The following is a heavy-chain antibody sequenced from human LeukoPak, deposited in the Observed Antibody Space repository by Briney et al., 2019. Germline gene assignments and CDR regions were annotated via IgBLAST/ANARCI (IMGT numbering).Heavy chain of an antibody. V-gene: IGHV3-23*01. CDR2: ISGSGGST. CDR1: GFTFSSYS. Sequence: GGSLRLSCAASGFTFSSYSMNWVRQAPGKGLEWVSAISGSGGSTYYADSVKGRFTISRDNSKNTLYLQMNSLRAEDTAVYYCAKAVVRLVHYLFDYWGQGTLVTVSS. J-gene: IGHJ4*02. CDR3: AKAVVRLVHYLFDY. D-gene: IGHD3-10*01.